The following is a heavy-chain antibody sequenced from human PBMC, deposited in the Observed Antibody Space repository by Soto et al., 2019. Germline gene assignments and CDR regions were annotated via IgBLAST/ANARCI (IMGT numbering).Heavy chain of an antibody. V-gene: IGHV3-11*01. CDR1: GFTFSDYY. CDR3: ARDPYSGSYFDY. Sequence: GGSLRLSCAASGFTFSDYYMSWIRQAPGKGLEWVSCISSSGSTIYYADSVKGRFTISRDNAKNSLYLQMNSLRAEDTAVYYCARDPYSGSYFDYWGQGTLVTVFS. D-gene: IGHD1-26*01. J-gene: IGHJ4*02. CDR2: ISSSGSTI.